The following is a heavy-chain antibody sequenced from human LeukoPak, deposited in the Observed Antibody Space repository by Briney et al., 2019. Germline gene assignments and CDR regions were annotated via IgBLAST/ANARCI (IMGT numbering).Heavy chain of an antibody. CDR3: ARGSTYYDSSGQVPFDY. Sequence: GGSLRLSCAVSGFTFSNYWMSWVRQGPGKGLEWVANIKEDGSAKYYVDSVKGRFTISRDNAKNSLYLQMNSLRAEDTAVYYCARGSTYYDSSGQVPFDYWGQGTLVTVSS. V-gene: IGHV3-7*01. CDR2: IKEDGSAK. J-gene: IGHJ4*02. D-gene: IGHD3-22*01. CDR1: GFTFSNYW.